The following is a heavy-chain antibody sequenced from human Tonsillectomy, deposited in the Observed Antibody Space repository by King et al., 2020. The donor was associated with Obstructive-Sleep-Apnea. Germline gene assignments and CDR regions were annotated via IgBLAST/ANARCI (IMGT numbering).Heavy chain of an antibody. V-gene: IGHV3-30*03. CDR3: ASSTTLDY. CDR2: ISYDGSNK. J-gene: IGHJ4*02. CDR1: GFTFSSYG. Sequence: VQLVESGGGVVQPGRSLRLSCAASGFTFSSYGMHWVRQAPGKGLEWVAVISYDGSNKYYADSVKGRFTISRDNSKNTLYLQMNSLRAEDTAVYYCASSTTLDYWGQGTLVTVSS. D-gene: IGHD2-2*01.